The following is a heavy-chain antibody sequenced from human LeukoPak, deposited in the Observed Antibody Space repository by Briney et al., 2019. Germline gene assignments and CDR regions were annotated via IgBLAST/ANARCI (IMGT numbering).Heavy chain of an antibody. D-gene: IGHD3-22*01. J-gene: IGHJ3*02. Sequence: SVKVSCKASGATFSSYAISWVRQAPGQGLEWMGRTIPIFGTANYAQKFQGRVTITTDESTSTAYMELSSLRSEDTAVYYCARRTPISYDSSGYGDAFDIWGQGTMVTVSS. CDR1: GATFSSYA. V-gene: IGHV1-69*05. CDR3: ARRTPISYDSSGYGDAFDI. CDR2: TIPIFGTA.